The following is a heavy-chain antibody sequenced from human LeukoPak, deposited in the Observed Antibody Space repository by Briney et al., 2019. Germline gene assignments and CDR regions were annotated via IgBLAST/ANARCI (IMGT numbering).Heavy chain of an antibody. CDR3: ARAEADYYYGMDV. Sequence: SETLSLTCAVSGGSISSSNWWSWVRQPPGKGLEWIGEIYHSGSTNYNSSLKSRVTISVDKSKNQFSLKLSSVTAADTAVYYCARAEADYYYGMDVWGQGTTVTVSS. CDR1: GGSISSSNW. V-gene: IGHV4-4*02. J-gene: IGHJ6*02. CDR2: IYHSGST.